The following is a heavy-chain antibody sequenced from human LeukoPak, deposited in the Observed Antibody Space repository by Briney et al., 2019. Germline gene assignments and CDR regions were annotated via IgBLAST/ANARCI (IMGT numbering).Heavy chain of an antibody. D-gene: IGHD3-22*01. CDR3: ARDSRYSSGSPRDWFDP. CDR1: GGSISSGSHH. V-gene: IGHV4-61*02. J-gene: IGHJ5*02. Sequence: SQTLSLTCTVSGGSISSGSHHLNWIRQPAGKGLEWIGRIYTSRSTNYNPSLKSRVTISVDTSKNQFSLKLSSVTAADTAVYYCARDSRYSSGSPRDWFDPWGQGALVTVSS. CDR2: IYTSRST.